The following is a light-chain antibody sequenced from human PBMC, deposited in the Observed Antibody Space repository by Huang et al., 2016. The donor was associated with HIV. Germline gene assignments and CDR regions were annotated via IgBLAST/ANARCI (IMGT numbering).Light chain of an antibody. CDR2: GAS. CDR1: QDIGTS. J-gene: IGKJ5*01. V-gene: IGKV1-13*02. Sequence: HLTQSPPSLSASVGDSVFISCRASQDIGTSLAWYQQRTGRAPKLLIAGASTLQTGVPSRLSGDSAVTYFTLFINDLQPEDFATYYCQQLHAYPITFGQGTRLDIK. CDR3: QQLHAYPIT.